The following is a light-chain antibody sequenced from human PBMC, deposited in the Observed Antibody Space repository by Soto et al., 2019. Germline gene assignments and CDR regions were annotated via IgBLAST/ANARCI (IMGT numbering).Light chain of an antibody. CDR2: STN. V-gene: IGLV7-43*01. Sequence: QAVVTQEPSLTVSPGGTVTLTCATSTGAVTSGYYPNWFQQKPGQAPRALIYSTNNKYSWTPARFSGSLLGGKAALTLSGVQPEDEADYYCLLYYGGQLGVFGGGTKLT. CDR3: LLYYGGQLGV. J-gene: IGLJ2*01. CDR1: TGAVTSGYY.